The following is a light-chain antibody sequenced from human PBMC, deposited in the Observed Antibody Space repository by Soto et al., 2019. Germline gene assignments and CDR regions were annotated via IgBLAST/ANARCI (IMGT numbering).Light chain of an antibody. CDR2: EVS. Sequence: QSALTQPASVSGSPGQSIAISCTGTSSDVGKYSYVSWFQQYPGNAPKLMIYEVSNRPSGVSXRFSGSKSGNTASLTISGXXGEDEAXXXCSSFTTSSTWVFGGGTKLTVL. J-gene: IGLJ3*02. V-gene: IGLV2-14*01. CDR1: SSDVGKYSY. CDR3: SSFTTSSTWV.